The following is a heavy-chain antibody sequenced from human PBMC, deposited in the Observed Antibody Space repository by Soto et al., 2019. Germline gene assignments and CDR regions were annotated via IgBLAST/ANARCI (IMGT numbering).Heavy chain of an antibody. CDR3: TSPGSAANFDY. J-gene: IGHJ4*02. CDR1: WFTFSGSA. V-gene: IGHV3-73*01. CDR2: IRSKANSYAT. Sequence: GSLRLSCAASWFTFSGSAMHLVRQASGKGLEWVGRIRSKANSYATAYAASVKGRFTISRDDSNNTAYLQMNSLKTEDTAVYYCTSPGSAANFDYWGQGTLVTVSS. D-gene: IGHD6-13*01.